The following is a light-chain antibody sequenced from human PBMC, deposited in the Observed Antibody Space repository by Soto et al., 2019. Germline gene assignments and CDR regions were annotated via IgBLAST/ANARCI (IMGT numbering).Light chain of an antibody. V-gene: IGLV2-14*01. CDR3: SSYTSSSTRV. J-gene: IGLJ1*01. Sequence: QSALTQPASVSGSPGPSITISCTGTSSDVGGYNYVSWYQQHPGKAPKLMIYEVSNRPSGVSNRFSGSKSGNTASLTISGLQAEDEDDYYCSSYTSSSTRVFGTGTKLTVL. CDR2: EVS. CDR1: SSDVGGYNY.